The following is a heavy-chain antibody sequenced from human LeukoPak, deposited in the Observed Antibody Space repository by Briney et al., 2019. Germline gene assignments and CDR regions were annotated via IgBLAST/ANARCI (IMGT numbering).Heavy chain of an antibody. CDR1: GGSIRTSEDH. D-gene: IGHD3-10*01. CDR2: TSNSDYP. CDR3: AREPTQPLRFGEFHPFDN. V-gene: IGHV4-31*03. Sequence: PSETLSLTCTVSGGSIRTSEDHWTWIRQHPGKGLEWIGYTSNSDYPDSNPSLKSRVTISLDTSQNQFSLKLSSVTAADTAVYYCAREPTQPLRFGEFHPFDNWGQGILVTVSS. J-gene: IGHJ4*02.